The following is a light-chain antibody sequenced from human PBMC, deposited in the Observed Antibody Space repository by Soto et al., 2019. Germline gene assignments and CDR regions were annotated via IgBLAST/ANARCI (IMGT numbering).Light chain of an antibody. Sequence: DIQMTQSPSTLSASVGDRVIITCRASQSISSWLAWYQQKPGKAPKLLIYDAYSLKSGVPSRFSGSGSGTEFTLTISSLQPGDFATYYCQQYNSYSVTFGQGTKVEIK. CDR1: QSISSW. J-gene: IGKJ1*01. CDR2: DAY. CDR3: QQYNSYSVT. V-gene: IGKV1-5*01.